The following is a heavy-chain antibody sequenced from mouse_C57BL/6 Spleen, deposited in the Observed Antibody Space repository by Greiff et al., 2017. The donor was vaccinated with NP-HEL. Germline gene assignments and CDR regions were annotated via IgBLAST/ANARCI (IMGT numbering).Heavy chain of an antibody. D-gene: IGHD1-1*01. CDR3: ARDLGYGSRSYNAMDY. J-gene: IGHJ4*01. V-gene: IGHV5-4*01. CDR1: GFAFSSYA. Sequence: EVQLVESGGGLVKPGGSLKLSCAASGFAFSSYAMSWVRQTPEKRLEWVATISDGGSYTYYPDNVKGRFTISRDNAKNNLYLQMSHLKSEDTAMYYCARDLGYGSRSYNAMDYWGQGTSVTVSS. CDR2: ISDGGSYT.